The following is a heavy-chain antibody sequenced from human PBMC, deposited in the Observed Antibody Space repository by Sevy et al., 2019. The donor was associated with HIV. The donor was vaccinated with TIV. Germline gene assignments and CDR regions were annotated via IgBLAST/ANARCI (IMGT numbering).Heavy chain of an antibody. CDR3: ARHQGSSWDHVNEAFDI. D-gene: IGHD1-1*01. CDR1: GGSISSSRYY. V-gene: IGHV4-39*01. Sequence: SEILSLTCTVSGGSISSSRYYWGWIRQPPGKGLEWIGTIYYSGSTYYNPSLKSRVTISVDTSKNQFSLKVTSVTAADMSLYYCARHQGSSWDHVNEAFDIWGQGTPVLVSS. J-gene: IGHJ3*02. CDR2: IYYSGST.